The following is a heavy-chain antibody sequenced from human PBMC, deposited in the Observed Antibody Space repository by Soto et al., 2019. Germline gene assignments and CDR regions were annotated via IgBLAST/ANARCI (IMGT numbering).Heavy chain of an antibody. D-gene: IGHD6-19*01. V-gene: IGHV1-69*01. CDR1: GGTFSSYA. CDR2: IIPIFGTA. CDR3: ARESIAVAGTSYYYGMDV. Sequence: QVQLVQSGAEVKKPGSSVKVSCKASGGTFSSYAISWVRQAPGQGLEWMGGIIPIFGTANYAQKFQGRVTITAEESTSTDYMELSSLRSEDMAVYYCARESIAVAGTSYYYGMDVWGQGTTVTVSS. J-gene: IGHJ6*02.